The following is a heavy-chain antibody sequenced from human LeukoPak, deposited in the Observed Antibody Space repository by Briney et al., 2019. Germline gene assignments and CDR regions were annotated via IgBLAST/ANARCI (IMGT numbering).Heavy chain of an antibody. J-gene: IGHJ4*02. V-gene: IGHV5-51*01. CDR2: IYPGDSDG. CDR1: GYTFDSYW. Sequence: GESLKISCKGSGYTFDSYWLGWVRQMPGKGLEWMGIIYPGDSDGTYSPSFQGHVTISVDNSLNTAYMQWSSLKASDTAMFYCARHRKGEVPMVSFDYWGQGTLVTVSS. CDR3: ARHRKGEVPMVSFDY. D-gene: IGHD3-10*01.